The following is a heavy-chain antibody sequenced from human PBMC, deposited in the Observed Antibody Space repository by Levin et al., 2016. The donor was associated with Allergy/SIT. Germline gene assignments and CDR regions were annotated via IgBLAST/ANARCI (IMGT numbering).Heavy chain of an antibody. CDR2: IYSTGST. Sequence: SETLSLTCTVSGGSISSYYWGWVRQPPGKGLEWIGSIYSTGSTYYNPSLKSRVTISVDTSKNQFSLKLTSVTAADTAVYYCARPRNHIAAAGTIDSWGQGTLVTVSS. CDR1: GGSISSYY. V-gene: IGHV4-39*01. CDR3: ARPRNHIAAAGTIDS. D-gene: IGHD6-13*01. J-gene: IGHJ4*02.